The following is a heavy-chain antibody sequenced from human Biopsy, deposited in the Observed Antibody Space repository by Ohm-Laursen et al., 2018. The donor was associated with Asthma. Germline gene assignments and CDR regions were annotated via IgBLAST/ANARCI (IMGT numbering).Heavy chain of an antibody. CDR2: HDHVEGGT. D-gene: IGHD4-17*01. CDR1: GYSLTDLS. CDR3: ASDFPKDYVRYNFQF. Sequence: ASVKVSCKVSGYSLTDLSMHWVRQAPGQGPEWMGGHDHVEGGTVNARRFQGRVTMTEDTSTDTAYMELSSLSSDDTAVYYCASDFPKDYVRYNFQFWGQGTLVTVSS. V-gene: IGHV1-24*01. J-gene: IGHJ4*02.